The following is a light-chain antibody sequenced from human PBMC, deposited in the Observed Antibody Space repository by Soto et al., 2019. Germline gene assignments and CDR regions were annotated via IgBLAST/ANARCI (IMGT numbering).Light chain of an antibody. CDR1: QSTSTW. V-gene: IGKV1-5*03. Sequence: DIQMTQSPSTLSASVGDRVTITCRASQSTSTWLAWYQHKPGKTPNLLIYKASSLESGVPSRFRGSGSRTEFTLTISSLQPDDVETYYCQQYVRYRTFGQGTKVEIK. CDR3: QQYVRYRT. J-gene: IGKJ1*01. CDR2: KAS.